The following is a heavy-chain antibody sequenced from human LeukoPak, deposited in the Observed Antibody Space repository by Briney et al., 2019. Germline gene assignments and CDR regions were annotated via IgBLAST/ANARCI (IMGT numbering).Heavy chain of an antibody. CDR3: ARVGHYYDAPAG. Sequence: SVEVSCKASGGTFSSYAISWVRQAPGQGLEWMGGIIPIFGTANYAQKFQGRVTITADKSTSTAYMELSSLRSEDTAVYYCARVGHYYDAPAGWGQGTLVTVSS. CDR1: GGTFSSYA. V-gene: IGHV1-69*06. J-gene: IGHJ4*02. CDR2: IIPIFGTA. D-gene: IGHD3-22*01.